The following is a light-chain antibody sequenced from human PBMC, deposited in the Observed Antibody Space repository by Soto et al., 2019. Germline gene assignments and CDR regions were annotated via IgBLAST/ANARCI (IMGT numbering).Light chain of an antibody. J-gene: IGKJ5*01. CDR3: QQTYSPPPIT. V-gene: IGKV1-39*01. CDR2: ASS. Sequence: DIQMTQSPSSLSASAGDRVTITCRASQSISSHLNWYQQKPGKAPKLLIYASSVLQSGVPSRFSGSGSGTDFTLTISSLQPEDFATYYCQQTYSPPPITVGQGTRLE. CDR1: QSISSH.